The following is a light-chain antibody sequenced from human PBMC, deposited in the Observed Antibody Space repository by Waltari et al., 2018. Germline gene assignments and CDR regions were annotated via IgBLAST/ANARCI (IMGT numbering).Light chain of an antibody. CDR1: SLRSSY. CDR3: SSRNGRANQVV. V-gene: IGLV3-19*01. J-gene: IGLJ3*02. CDR2: GKD. Sequence: SSELTQDPAVSVALGQTVRFTCKGDSLRSSYASWYQLKQGQAPVLVIYGKDKRPSGIPDRISGYSSGTTSSLTITGAQAEDEADYYCSSRNGRANQVVFAGGTKVTVL.